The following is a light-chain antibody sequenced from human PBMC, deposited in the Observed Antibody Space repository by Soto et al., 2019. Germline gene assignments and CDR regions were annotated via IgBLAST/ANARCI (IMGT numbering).Light chain of an antibody. CDR3: GTWDSSLSAGDV. V-gene: IGLV1-51*01. J-gene: IGLJ1*01. Sequence: QSALTQPPSVSAAPGQKVTISCSGSSSNIGNNYVSWYQQLPGTAPKLLIYDNNKRPSGIPGRFSGSKSGTSATLGITGLQTGDEADYYCGTWDSSLSAGDVFGTGTKVTVL. CDR1: SSNIGNNY. CDR2: DNN.